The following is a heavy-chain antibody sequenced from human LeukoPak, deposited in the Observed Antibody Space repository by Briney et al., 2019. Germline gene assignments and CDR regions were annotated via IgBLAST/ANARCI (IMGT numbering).Heavy chain of an antibody. CDR2: IYYSGST. CDR1: GGSISSYY. D-gene: IGHD6-19*01. J-gene: IGHJ6*04. Sequence: SETLSLTCTVSGGSISSYYWSWIRQPPGKGLEWIGYIYYSGSTNYNPSLKSRVTVSVDTSKNQFSLKLSSVTAADTAVYYCAGGGSVAGWRWGKGTTVTVSS. CDR3: AGGGSVAGWR. V-gene: IGHV4-59*01.